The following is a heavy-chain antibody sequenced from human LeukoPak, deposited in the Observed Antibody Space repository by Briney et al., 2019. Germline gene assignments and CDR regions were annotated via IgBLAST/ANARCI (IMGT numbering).Heavy chain of an antibody. V-gene: IGHV3-48*03. Sequence: GGSLRLSCAASGFTVSSYEFNWVRQAPGQGLERVSYMSSSGSAIYYADSVRGRFTTSRDDARNSVILQMSSLRVEDTAVYYCARETENCGGDCIDYWGQGTLVTVSS. CDR2: MSSSGSAI. CDR1: GFTVSSYE. CDR3: ARETENCGGDCIDY. D-gene: IGHD2-21*02. J-gene: IGHJ4*02.